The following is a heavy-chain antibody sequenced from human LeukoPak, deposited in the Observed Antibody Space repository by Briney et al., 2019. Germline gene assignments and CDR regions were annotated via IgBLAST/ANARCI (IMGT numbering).Heavy chain of an antibody. V-gene: IGHV1-2*02. CDR2: INPKSGGT. D-gene: IGHD2-2*01. J-gene: IGHJ4*02. CDR3: ARGGEVCSSSSCYRGHDY. Sequence: ASVKVSCKASGYTFTGYYMHWVRQAPGQGLEWMGWINPKSGGTTYEQKFRGRVTMTRDTSTSTACMELSRLRSDDTAVYYCARGGEVCSSSSCYRGHDYWGQGTLVTVSS. CDR1: GYTFTGYY.